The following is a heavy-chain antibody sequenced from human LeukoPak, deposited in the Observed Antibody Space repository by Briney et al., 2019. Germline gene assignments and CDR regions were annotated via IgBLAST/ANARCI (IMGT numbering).Heavy chain of an antibody. CDR3: ARDRKWAGVCSGGSCYRHYYYYYMDV. V-gene: IGHV1-2*02. J-gene: IGHJ6*03. CDR1: GYIFIGYY. CDR2: MNPHSGAT. Sequence: ASVKVSCKASGYIFIGYYIHWVRQAPGQGLEYMGWMNPHSGATNYAQKFQGRVTMARDTSMSTAYMEASSLRSDDTAMYYCARDRKWAGVCSGGSCYRHYYYYYMDVWGKGTTVTVSS. D-gene: IGHD2-15*01.